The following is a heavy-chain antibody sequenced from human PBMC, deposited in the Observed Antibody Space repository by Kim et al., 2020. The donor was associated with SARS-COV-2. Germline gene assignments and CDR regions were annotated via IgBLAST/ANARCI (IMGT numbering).Heavy chain of an antibody. J-gene: IGHJ4*02. D-gene: IGHD3-9*01. Sequence: GGSLRLSCAASGFTFSSYEMNWVRQAPGKGLEWVSYISSSGSTIYYADSVKGRFTISRDNAKNSLYLQMNSLRAEDTAVYYCARDILDYDILVAEYYFDYWGQGTLVTVSS. V-gene: IGHV3-48*03. CDR3: ARDILDYDILVAEYYFDY. CDR1: GFTFSSYE. CDR2: ISSSGSTI.